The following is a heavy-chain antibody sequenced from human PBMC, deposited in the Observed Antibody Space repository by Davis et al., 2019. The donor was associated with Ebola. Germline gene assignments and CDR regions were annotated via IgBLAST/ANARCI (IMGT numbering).Heavy chain of an antibody. CDR3: ARGNYGMDV. J-gene: IGHJ6*02. CDR2: IYWNSDRI. V-gene: IGHV3-9*01. Sequence: SLKISCAASGFTFDDYAMHWVRQVPGKGLEWVAGIYWNSDRIDYADSVRGRFTVSSDSAENSLYLQMNSLRAEDTAVYYCARGNYGMDVWGQGTTVTVSS. CDR1: GFTFDDYA.